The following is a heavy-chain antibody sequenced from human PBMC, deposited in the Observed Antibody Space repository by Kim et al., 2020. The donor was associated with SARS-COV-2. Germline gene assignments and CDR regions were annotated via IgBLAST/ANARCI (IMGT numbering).Heavy chain of an antibody. Sequence: GTANCAQKYQSRVTITADESTSTAYMELSSLGSGDTAVYYCARGYDLFDYWGQGTLVTVSS. D-gene: IGHD5-12*01. J-gene: IGHJ4*02. CDR2: GTA. CDR3: ARGYDLFDY. V-gene: IGHV1-69*01.